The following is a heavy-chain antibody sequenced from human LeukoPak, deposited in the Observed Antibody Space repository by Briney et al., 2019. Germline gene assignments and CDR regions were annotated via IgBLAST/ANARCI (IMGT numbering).Heavy chain of an antibody. CDR3: ARGGRRRNWFDP. V-gene: IGHV4-61*08. J-gene: IGHJ5*02. D-gene: IGHD1-14*01. CDR1: GDSVASGGYY. Sequence: SETLSLTCTVSGDSVASGGYYWNWIRQPPGKELEWIGYIYYSVSTNYNLSLKSRVTISVDTSENQFSLKLTSVTAADTAVYYCARGGRRRNWFDPWGQGTLVTVSS. CDR2: IYYSVST.